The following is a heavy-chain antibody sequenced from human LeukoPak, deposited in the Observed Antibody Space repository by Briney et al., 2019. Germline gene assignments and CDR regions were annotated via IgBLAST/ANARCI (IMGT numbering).Heavy chain of an antibody. V-gene: IGHV4-39*01. J-gene: IGHJ4*02. Sequence: NPSETLSLTCTVSGGSISSYYWGWIRQPPGKGLEWIGNTYFGGNTYFNPSLKSRVTISVDTSKNQFSLELNSVTAADTAVYYCAAAFDYWGQGTLVTVSS. CDR3: AAAFDY. CDR1: GGSISSYY. D-gene: IGHD6-25*01. CDR2: TYFGGNT.